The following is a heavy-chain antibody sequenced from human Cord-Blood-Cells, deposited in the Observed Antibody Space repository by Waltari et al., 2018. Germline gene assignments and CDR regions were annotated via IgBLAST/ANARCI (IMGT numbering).Heavy chain of an antibody. CDR1: GFTFSSYW. J-gene: IGHJ4*02. CDR2: KGHDGGEK. D-gene: IGHD2-2*01. CDR3: AQYCSSTSCYFDY. V-gene: IGHV3-7*01. Sequence: EVQLVESGGGLVQPGGSLGLSCAASGFTFSSYWMSWVRQAPGRGLEWSAKKGHDGGEKYDVHSVWGRFTIYGDNAKNSLYLQMNGLRAEDTAVYYCAQYCSSTSCYFDYWGQGTLVTVSS.